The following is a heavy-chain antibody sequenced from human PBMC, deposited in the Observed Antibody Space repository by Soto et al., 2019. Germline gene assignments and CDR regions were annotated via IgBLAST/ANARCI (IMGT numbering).Heavy chain of an antibody. CDR2: MNPNSGNT. Sequence: GSMEGSCKGFGNTLTHFDINWVRQATGQGLEWMGWMNPNSGNTGYAQKFQGRVTMTRNTSISTAYMELSSLRSEDTAVYYCARVSVEMATIDAFDIWG. CDR1: GNTLTHFD. V-gene: IGHV1-8*01. J-gene: IGHJ3*02. D-gene: IGHD5-12*01. CDR3: ARVSVEMATIDAFDI.